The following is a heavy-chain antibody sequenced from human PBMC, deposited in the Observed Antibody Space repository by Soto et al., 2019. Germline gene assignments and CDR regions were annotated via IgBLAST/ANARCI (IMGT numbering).Heavy chain of an antibody. CDR3: ARATSLLAPSFDY. Sequence: QLQLQESGSGLVTPSQTLSLTCAVAGGSNSGGGHSWTWLRQPPGKGLEWLGYSYDTGGTYYNPSLNSRVTISADRSKNQFSLELMSVTAADTAVYYCARATSLLAPSFDYWGQGTLVTVSS. V-gene: IGHV4-30-2*01. D-gene: IGHD2-8*02. CDR2: SYDTGGT. J-gene: IGHJ4*02. CDR1: GGSNSGGGHS.